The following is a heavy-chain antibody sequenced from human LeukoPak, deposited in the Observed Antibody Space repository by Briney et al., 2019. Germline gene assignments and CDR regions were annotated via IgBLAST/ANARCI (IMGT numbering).Heavy chain of an antibody. Sequence: PSETLSLTCTVSGGSISSGGYYWSWIRQHPGKGLEWIGYIYYSGSTYYNPSLKSRVTISVDTSKNQFSLKLSSVTAADTAVYYCARDSNGWYYYDSSGPYNWFDPWGQGTLVTVSS. D-gene: IGHD3-22*01. CDR2: IYYSGST. CDR1: GGSISSGGYY. J-gene: IGHJ5*02. CDR3: ARDSNGWYYYDSSGPYNWFDP. V-gene: IGHV4-31*03.